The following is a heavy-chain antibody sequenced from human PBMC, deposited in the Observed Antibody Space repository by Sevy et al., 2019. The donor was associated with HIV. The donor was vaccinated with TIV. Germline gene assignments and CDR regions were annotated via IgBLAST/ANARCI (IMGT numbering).Heavy chain of an antibody. CDR2: IYYSGST. CDR1: GGSISSGGYY. J-gene: IGHJ5*02. CDR3: ARAGSTYYDFWSGFPYNWFDP. V-gene: IGHV4-31*03. Sequence: SETLSLTCTVSGGSISSGGYYWSWIRQHPGKGLEWIGYIYYSGSTYYNPSLKSRVTISVDTSKNQFSLKLSSVTAAETAVYYCARAGSTYYDFWSGFPYNWFDPWGQGTLVTVSS. D-gene: IGHD3-3*01.